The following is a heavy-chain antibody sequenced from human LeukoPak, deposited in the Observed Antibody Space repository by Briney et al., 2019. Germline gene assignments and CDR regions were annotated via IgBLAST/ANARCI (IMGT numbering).Heavy chain of an antibody. D-gene: IGHD3-22*01. CDR3: ARDPATLYDSSGYAIVWFDP. CDR1: GGSFSGYY. CDR2: INHSGST. V-gene: IGHV4-34*01. Sequence: SETLSLTCAVYGGSFSGYYWSWIRQPPGKGLEWIGEINHSGSTNYNPSLKSRVTISVDTSKNQFSLKLSSVTAADTAVYYCARDPATLYDSSGYAIVWFDPWGQGTLVTVSS. J-gene: IGHJ5*02.